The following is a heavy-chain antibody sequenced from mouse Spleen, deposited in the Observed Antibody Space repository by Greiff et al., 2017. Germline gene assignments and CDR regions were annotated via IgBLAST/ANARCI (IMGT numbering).Heavy chain of an antibody. Sequence: QVQLQQPGAELVMPGASVKLSCKASGYTFTSYWMHWVKQRPGQGLEWIGEIDPSDSYTNYNQKFKGKATLTVDKSSSTAYMQLSSLTSEDSAVYFCARYGRYDSYFDYWGQGTTLTVSS. CDR3: ARYGRYDSYFDY. CDR1: GYTFTSYW. CDR2: IDPSDSYT. D-gene: IGHD2-14*01. J-gene: IGHJ2*01. V-gene: IGHV1-69*01.